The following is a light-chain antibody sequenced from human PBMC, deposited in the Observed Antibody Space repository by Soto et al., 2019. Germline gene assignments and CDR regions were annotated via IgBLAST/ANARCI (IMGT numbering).Light chain of an antibody. Sequence: EIVLTQAPGPLSLSPGERANLSCRASRSVTANFVAWYQHKVGRAPRLLIYGASKRATGISDRFTGSGSGTDFTLTISRLEPGDFAMCYCQQYGSSPLTFGRGTKV. CDR1: RSVTANF. CDR2: GAS. V-gene: IGKV3-20*01. CDR3: QQYGSSPLT. J-gene: IGKJ4*01.